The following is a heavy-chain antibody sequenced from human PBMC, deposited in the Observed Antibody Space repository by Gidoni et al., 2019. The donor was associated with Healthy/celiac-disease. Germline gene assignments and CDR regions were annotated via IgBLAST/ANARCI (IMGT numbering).Heavy chain of an antibody. Sequence: LEWMGIINPSGGSTSYAQKFQGRVTMTRDTSTSTVYMELSSLRSEDTAVYYCASASIPNYYMDVWGKGTTVTVSS. J-gene: IGHJ6*03. V-gene: IGHV1-46*01. D-gene: IGHD6-6*01. CDR3: ASASIPNYYMDV. CDR2: INPSGGST.